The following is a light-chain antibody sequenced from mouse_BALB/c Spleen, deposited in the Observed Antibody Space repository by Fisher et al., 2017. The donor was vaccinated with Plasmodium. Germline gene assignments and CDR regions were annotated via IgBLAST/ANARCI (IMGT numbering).Light chain of an antibody. V-gene: IGKV5-39*01. Sequence: DIVLTQTPATLSVTPGDRVSLSCRASQSISDNLHRFQQRSHGSPRLLIKYASQSISGIPSRFSGSGSGSDFTFSVNNVEPEDVGVFYCQNGHSFPALTFGAGTKLELK. CDR1: QSISDN. CDR3: QNGHSFPALT. J-gene: IGKJ5*01. CDR2: YAS.